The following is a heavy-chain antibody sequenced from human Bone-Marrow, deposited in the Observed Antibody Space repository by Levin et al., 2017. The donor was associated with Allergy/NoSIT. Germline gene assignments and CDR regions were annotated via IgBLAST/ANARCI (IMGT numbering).Heavy chain of an antibody. CDR2: IYWDDET. Sequence: SLTSSGVGVAWIRQSPGKALEWLAVIYWDDETLYSPSLENRLTITKGTSQNQVVLTLTNADPVDTATYFCARSPYDVLTGTSNFFDFWGQGTLVTVSS. V-gene: IGHV2-5*02. J-gene: IGHJ4*02. CDR3: ARSPYDVLTGTSNFFDF. D-gene: IGHD3-9*01. CDR1: SLTSSGVG.